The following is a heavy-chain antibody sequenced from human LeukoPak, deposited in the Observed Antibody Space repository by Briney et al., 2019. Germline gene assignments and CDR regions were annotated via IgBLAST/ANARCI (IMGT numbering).Heavy chain of an antibody. CDR1: GFTFSSYE. CDR2: ISSSGSTI. V-gene: IGHV3-48*03. J-gene: IGHJ5*02. D-gene: IGHD3-16*01. Sequence: GGSLRLSCAASGFTFSSYEMNWVRQAPGKGLEWVSYISSSGSTIYYADSVKGRFTISRDNAKNTLYLQMDSLRAEDTAVYYCARDFRSAGDDPWGQGTLVTVSS. CDR3: ARDFRSAGDDP.